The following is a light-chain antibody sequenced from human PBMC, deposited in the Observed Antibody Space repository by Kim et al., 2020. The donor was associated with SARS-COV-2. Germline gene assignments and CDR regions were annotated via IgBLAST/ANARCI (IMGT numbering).Light chain of an antibody. CDR2: WAS. V-gene: IGKV4-1*01. CDR1: QSVLYSFNNKNY. J-gene: IGKJ1*01. Sequence: DIVMTQSPDSLAVSLGERATINCKSSQSVLYSFNNKNYLAWYQLKPGQPPKLLIYWASTRESGVPDRFSGSGSGTDFTLTISSLQAEDVAVYYCQQYYTTPWTFGQGTKVDIK. CDR3: QQYYTTPWT.